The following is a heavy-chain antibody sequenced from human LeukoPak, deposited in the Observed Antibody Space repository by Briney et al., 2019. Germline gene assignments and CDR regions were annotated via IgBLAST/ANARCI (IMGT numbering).Heavy chain of an antibody. V-gene: IGHV4-59*01. J-gene: IGHJ4*02. CDR2: IYYGGST. CDR1: GGSISGYY. D-gene: IGHD5-18*01. Sequence: PSETLSLTGSVSGGSISGYYWSWIRQPPGKGLEWIGYIYYGGSTNYNPSLKSRVTISVDTSKNQFSLKLSSVTAADTAVYYCAKLAVDTPIGTDYWGQGSLVTVSS. CDR3: AKLAVDTPIGTDY.